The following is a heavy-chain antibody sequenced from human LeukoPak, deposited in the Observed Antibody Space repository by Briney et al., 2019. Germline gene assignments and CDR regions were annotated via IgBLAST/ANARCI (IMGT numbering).Heavy chain of an antibody. CDR1: GDSVSSNSAA. CDR3: ARGYGYYFDY. Sequence: SQTLSLTCTISGDSVSSNSAAWNWIRQSPSRGLEWLGRTYYRSKWYTDYVLSVKSRITINPDTSKNQFSLQLNSVTPEDTAVYYCARGYGYYFDYWGQGTLVTVSP. V-gene: IGHV6-1*01. D-gene: IGHD5-18*01. J-gene: IGHJ4*02. CDR2: TYYRSKWYT.